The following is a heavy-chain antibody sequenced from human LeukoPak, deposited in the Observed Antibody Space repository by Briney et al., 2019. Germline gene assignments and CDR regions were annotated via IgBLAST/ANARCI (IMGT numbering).Heavy chain of an antibody. CDR3: ASSYCSSTNCYVVDP. CDR2: IYTSGTT. D-gene: IGHD2-2*01. Sequence: SETLSLTCTVSGGSISSGSYYWSWIRQPAGKGLEWIGSIYTSGTTNYNPSLKSRVTISVDTSKNQFSLKLSSVTAADTAVYYCASSYCSSTNCYVVDPWGQGTLVTVSS. J-gene: IGHJ5*02. V-gene: IGHV4-61*02. CDR1: GGSISSGSYY.